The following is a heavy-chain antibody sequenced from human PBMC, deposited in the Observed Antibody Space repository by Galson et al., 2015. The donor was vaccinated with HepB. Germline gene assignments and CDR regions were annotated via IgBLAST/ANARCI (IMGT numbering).Heavy chain of an antibody. CDR2: IYWDDDT. Sequence: PALVKPTQTLTLTCTFSGFSFSTSGVTVGWIRQPPGKALEWLALIYWDDDTRYSPSLKSRLTITKDTSKNQVVLTMTNMDPVDTATYYCVHSGHSSSWYSTWFDPWGQGTLVTVSS. CDR1: GFSFSTSGVT. V-gene: IGHV2-5*02. J-gene: IGHJ5*02. D-gene: IGHD6-13*01. CDR3: VHSGHSSSWYSTWFDP.